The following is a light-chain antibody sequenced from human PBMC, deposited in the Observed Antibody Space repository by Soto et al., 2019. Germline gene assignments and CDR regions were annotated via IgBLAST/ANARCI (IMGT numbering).Light chain of an antibody. CDR1: QSVSGK. J-gene: IGKJ2*01. V-gene: IGKV3-20*01. Sequence: EIVMTQSPVTLSVSPGERATLSCRASQSVSGKLAWYQQKPGQTPRLLIYGISSRATGISDRFSGSGSGTDFTLTISRLEPEDFVVYYCQQYSTLPHTFGQGTKLEVK. CDR3: QQYSTLPHT. CDR2: GIS.